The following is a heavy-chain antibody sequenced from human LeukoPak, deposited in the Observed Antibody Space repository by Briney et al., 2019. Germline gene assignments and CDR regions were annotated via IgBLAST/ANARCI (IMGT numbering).Heavy chain of an antibody. V-gene: IGHV4-39*07. CDR2: IYNTGST. Sequence: SETLSLTCTVSGDSISSTNFYWGWIRQPPGKGLEWIGSIYNTGSTYYNPSLKSRVTISVDTSKNRFSLKLTSLTAADTAVYYCARGDGFCSSASCPVLYYYYYGLDVWGQGTTVTVSS. J-gene: IGHJ6*02. CDR1: GDSISSTNFY. CDR3: ARGDGFCSSASCPVLYYYYYGLDV. D-gene: IGHD2-2*01.